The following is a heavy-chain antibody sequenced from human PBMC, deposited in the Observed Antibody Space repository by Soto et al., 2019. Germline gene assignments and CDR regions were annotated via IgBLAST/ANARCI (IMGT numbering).Heavy chain of an antibody. CDR3: ARESEEHTSILVY. J-gene: IGHJ4*02. Sequence: PGGSLRLSCAASGFTFTRYSMNWVRQAPGKGLEWVSSFSSTTHYIYYGDSMKGRFTISRDNAKNSLYLEVNSLRAADPAVYYCARESEEHTSILVYWGQGTLVTDCS. V-gene: IGHV3-21*06. CDR1: GFTFTRYS. D-gene: IGHD1-26*01. CDR2: FSSTTHYI.